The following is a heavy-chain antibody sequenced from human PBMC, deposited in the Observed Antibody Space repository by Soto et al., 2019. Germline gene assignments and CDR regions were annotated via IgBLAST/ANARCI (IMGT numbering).Heavy chain of an antibody. CDR2: IYYSGST. CDR1: GGSISSGDYY. D-gene: IGHD1-26*01. CDR3: ASSGSYYLDDAFDI. J-gene: IGHJ3*02. V-gene: IGHV4-30-4*01. Sequence: SETLSLTCTVSGGSISSGDYYWSWIRQPPGKGLEWIGYIYYSGSTYYNPSLKSRVTISVDTSKNQFSLKLSSVTAADTAVYYCASSGSYYLDDAFDIWGQGTMVTVSS.